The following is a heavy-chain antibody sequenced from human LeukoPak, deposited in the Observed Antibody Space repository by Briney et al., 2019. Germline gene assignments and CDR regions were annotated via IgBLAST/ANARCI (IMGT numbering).Heavy chain of an antibody. CDR1: GYTFTNYY. J-gene: IGHJ6*02. V-gene: IGHV1-2*02. Sequence: ASVKVSCKASGYTFTNYYMHWVRQAPGQGLEWMGWINPNSGGTTYAQKFQSSVTMTRDTSISTAYMELSRLRPDDTAVYYCARDHCSSANCYEYHYYCMDVWGQGTTVTVSS. CDR3: ARDHCSSANCYEYHYYCMDV. D-gene: IGHD2-2*01. CDR2: INPNSGGT.